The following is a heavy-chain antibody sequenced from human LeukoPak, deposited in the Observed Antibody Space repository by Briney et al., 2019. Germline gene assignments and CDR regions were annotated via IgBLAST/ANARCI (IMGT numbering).Heavy chain of an antibody. D-gene: IGHD5-18*01. CDR1: GFTFSTYA. Sequence: GSLRLSCAASGFTFSTYAVTWVRQAPGKGLEWVSAISGSGASTYYADSVKGRFTISRDNPKNTLYLQMKSLRAEDTAVYYCAKDRAIHLVPYYLVPDIWGQGTMVTVSS. CDR3: AKDRAIHLVPYYLVPDI. J-gene: IGHJ3*02. V-gene: IGHV3-23*01. CDR2: ISGSGAST.